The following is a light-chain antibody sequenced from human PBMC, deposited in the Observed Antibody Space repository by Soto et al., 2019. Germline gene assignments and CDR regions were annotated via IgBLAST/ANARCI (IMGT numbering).Light chain of an antibody. V-gene: IGLV2-14*03. CDR2: DVT. CDR3: SSYTSTSTL. Sequence: QSALTQPASVSGSPGQSITISCTGTSSDIGDYPYVSWYQQHPAKVPKLVIYDVTNRPSGVSNRFSGSKSGNTASLTISGLQAEDEADYFCSSYTSTSTLFGTGTKLTVL. CDR1: SSDIGDYPY. J-gene: IGLJ1*01.